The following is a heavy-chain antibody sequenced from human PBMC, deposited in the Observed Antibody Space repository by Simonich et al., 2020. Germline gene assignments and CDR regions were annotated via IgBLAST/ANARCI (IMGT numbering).Heavy chain of an antibody. Sequence: EVQLVESGGGLVKPGGSLRLSCAASGFTFSSYSMNWVRQAPGKGLEWVSSISSSSSYIYYADSVKGRFTIPTDNAKNSLYLQMNSLNAEDTAVYYCAGGVYCSSTSCSTYYYYGMDVWGQGTTVTVSS. CDR1: GFTFSSYS. V-gene: IGHV3-21*01. CDR3: AGGVYCSSTSCSTYYYYGMDV. J-gene: IGHJ6*02. D-gene: IGHD2-2*01. CDR2: ISSSSSYI.